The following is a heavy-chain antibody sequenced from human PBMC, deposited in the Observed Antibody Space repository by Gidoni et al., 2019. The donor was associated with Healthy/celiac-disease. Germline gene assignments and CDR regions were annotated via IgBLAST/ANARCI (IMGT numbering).Heavy chain of an antibody. CDR3: ARDCSGGSCYSGHASFGSRSYYGMDV. D-gene: IGHD2-15*01. CDR2: IIPIFGTA. CDR1: GGSFSSYA. J-gene: IGHJ6*02. V-gene: IGHV1-69*01. Sequence: QVQLVQSGAEVKKPGAAVKVSCKASGGSFSSYAISWVRQDAGQGLEWMGGIIPIFGTANSAQKFQGRVTITADESTSTAYMELSSLRSEDTAGYYCARDCSGGSCYSGHASFGSRSYYGMDVWGQGTTVTVSS.